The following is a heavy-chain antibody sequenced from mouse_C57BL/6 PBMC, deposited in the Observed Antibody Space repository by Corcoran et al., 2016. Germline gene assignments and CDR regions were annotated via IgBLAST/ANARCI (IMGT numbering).Heavy chain of an antibody. CDR1: GYSITSGYY. CDR3: AREDLYYYGSSNWYFDV. Sequence: DVQLQESGPGLVKPSQSLSLTCSVTGYSITSGYYWNWIRQFPGNKLEWMGYISYDGSNNYNPSLKNRISITRDTSKNQFFLKLNSVTTEDTATYYCAREDLYYYGSSNWYFDVWGTGTTVTVSS. V-gene: IGHV3-6*01. D-gene: IGHD1-1*01. CDR2: ISYDGSN. J-gene: IGHJ1*03.